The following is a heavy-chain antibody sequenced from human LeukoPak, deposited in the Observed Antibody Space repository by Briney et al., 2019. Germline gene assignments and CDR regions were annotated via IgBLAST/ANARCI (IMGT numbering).Heavy chain of an antibody. V-gene: IGHV4-39*01. CDR1: GGTISSNSYY. Sequence: SATLSLTCTVSGGTISSNSYYWGWFRQPPGKGLEWIGTIYYSGTTYYNPSLKSRVTISVDTSKNQFSLKLSSVTAADTAVYYWARPSYSSSWYHFDYWGQGTLVTVSS. CDR3: ARPSYSSSWYHFDY. CDR2: IYYSGTT. D-gene: IGHD6-13*01. J-gene: IGHJ4*02.